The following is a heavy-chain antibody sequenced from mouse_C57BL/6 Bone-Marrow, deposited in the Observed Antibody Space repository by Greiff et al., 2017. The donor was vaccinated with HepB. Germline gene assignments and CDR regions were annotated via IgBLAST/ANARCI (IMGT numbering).Heavy chain of an antibody. CDR3: TRNYYGSSHWYFDV. Sequence: VNVVESGAELVRPGASVTLSCKASGYTFTDYEMHWVKQTPVHGLEWIGAIDPETGGTAYNQKFKGKAILTADKSSSTAYMELRSLTSEDSAVYYCTRNYYGSSHWYFDVWGTGTTVTVSS. D-gene: IGHD1-1*01. CDR2: IDPETGGT. CDR1: GYTFTDYE. V-gene: IGHV1-15*01. J-gene: IGHJ1*03.